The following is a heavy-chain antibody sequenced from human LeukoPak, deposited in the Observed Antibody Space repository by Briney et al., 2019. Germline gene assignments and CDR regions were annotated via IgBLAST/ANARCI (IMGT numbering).Heavy chain of an antibody. Sequence: GRSLRLSCAASGFTFDDYAMHWVRQPPGKGLDWVSGISWNRGSIGYAAAVKCRFTISRDNAKNSLYLQMNSPRAEDPALYYCAKGGGPDIVVVPAAIGFAFDIWGQGTMVTVSS. CDR2: ISWNRGSI. V-gene: IGHV3-9*01. CDR1: GFTFDDYA. J-gene: IGHJ3*02. CDR3: AKGGGPDIVVVPAAIGFAFDI. D-gene: IGHD2-2*02.